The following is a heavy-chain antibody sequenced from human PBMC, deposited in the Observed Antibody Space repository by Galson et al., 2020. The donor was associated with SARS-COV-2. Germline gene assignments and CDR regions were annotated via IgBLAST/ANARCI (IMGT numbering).Heavy chain of an antibody. V-gene: IGHV1-18*01. CDR2: ISAYNGNT. D-gene: IGHD3-16*02. CDR3: ARDARMITFGGVIVNFDY. J-gene: IGHJ4*02. Sequence: GESLKISCKASGGTFSSYGISWVRQAPGQGLEWMGWISAYNGNTNYAQKLQGRVTMTTDTSTSTAYMELRSLRSDDTAVYYCARDARMITFGGVIVNFDYWGQGTLVTVSA. CDR1: GGTFSSYG.